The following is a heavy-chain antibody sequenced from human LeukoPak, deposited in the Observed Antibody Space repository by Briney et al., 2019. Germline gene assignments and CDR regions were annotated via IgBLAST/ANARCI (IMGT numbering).Heavy chain of an antibody. CDR1: GFTFSIYS. J-gene: IGHJ4*02. CDR3: ARELEIAAAGSFDY. V-gene: IGHV3-21*01. Sequence: GGSLRLSCAASGFTFSIYSMNWVRQAPGKGLEWVSSISSSSSYIYYADSVKGRFTISRDNAKNSLYLQMNSLRAEDTAVYYCARELEIAAAGSFDYWGQGTLVTVSS. CDR2: ISSSSSYI. D-gene: IGHD6-13*01.